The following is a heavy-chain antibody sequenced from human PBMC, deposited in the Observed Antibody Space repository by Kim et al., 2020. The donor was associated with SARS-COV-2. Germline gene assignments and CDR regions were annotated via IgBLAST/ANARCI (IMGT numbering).Heavy chain of an antibody. D-gene: IGHD5-12*01. J-gene: IGHJ4*02. CDR3: ARVSGYDLRFNDY. V-gene: IGHV1-69*01. Sequence: NDAQKVQGRVRITADESTSTAYMELSSRRSEDTAVYYCARVSGYDLRFNDYWGQGTLVTVSS.